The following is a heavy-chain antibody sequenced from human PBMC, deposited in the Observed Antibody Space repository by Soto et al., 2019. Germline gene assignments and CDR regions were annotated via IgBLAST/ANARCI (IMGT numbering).Heavy chain of an antibody. V-gene: IGHV1-18*01. CDR2: ISAHNGNT. Sequence: QVHLVQSGAEVKKPGASVKVSCKASGYTFTSYGITWVRQAPGQGLEWMGWISAHNGNTDYAQKLRXRVIXXRXXXXXXXXXXLXXXXXXXXXXXXXXXGRYGDYWGQGALVTVSS. J-gene: IGHJ4*02. D-gene: IGHD1-26*01. CDR3: XXGRYGDY. CDR1: GYTFTSYG.